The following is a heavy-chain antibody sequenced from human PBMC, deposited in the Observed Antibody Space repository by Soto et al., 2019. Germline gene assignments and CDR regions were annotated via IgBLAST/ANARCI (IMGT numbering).Heavy chain of an antibody. CDR2: IYYSGTT. V-gene: IGHV4-59*08. D-gene: IGHD2-21*01. CDR1: GGTISSYY. J-gene: IGHJ5*02. CDR3: ARLGAYYKSLDP. Sequence: SETLSLTCTVSGGTISSYYWSWIRQPPGKGLEWIGYIYYSGTTSYNPSLKSRVTISLETSKSQVSLRLASVTAADTAVYYCARLGAYYKSLDPWGPGILVTVSS.